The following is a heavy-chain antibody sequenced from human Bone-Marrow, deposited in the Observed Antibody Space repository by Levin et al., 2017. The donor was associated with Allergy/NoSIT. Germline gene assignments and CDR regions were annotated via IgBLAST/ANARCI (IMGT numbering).Heavy chain of an antibody. J-gene: IGHJ4*01. D-gene: IGHD1-1*01. CDR2: VKGSGIDP. CDR3: ARGGHDHNPFDN. V-gene: IGHV3-23*01. Sequence: GGSLRLSCVVYGFTFSSSAMGWVRQAPGKGLEWVSSVKGSGIDPFYADAVKGRFTISRDNSKNTMYLQMNGLRAEDTALYYCARGGHDHNPFDNWGHGTLVTVSS. CDR1: GFTFSSSA.